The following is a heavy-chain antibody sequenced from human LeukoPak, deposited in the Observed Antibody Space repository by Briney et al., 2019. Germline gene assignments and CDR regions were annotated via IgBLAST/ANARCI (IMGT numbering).Heavy chain of an antibody. CDR3: ARGIGIVGAFDY. D-gene: IGHD1-26*01. J-gene: IGHJ4*02. CDR1: GGSISSGDYY. V-gene: IGHV4-30-4*08. CDR2: INHSGST. Sequence: SQTLSLTCTVSGGSISSGDYYWSWIRQPPGKGLEWIGEINHSGSTNYNPSLKSRVTISVDTSKNQFSLKLSSVTAADTAVYYCARGIGIVGAFDYWGQGTLVTVSS.